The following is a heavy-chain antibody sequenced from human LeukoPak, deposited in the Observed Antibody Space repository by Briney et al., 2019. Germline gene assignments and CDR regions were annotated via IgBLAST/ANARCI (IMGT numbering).Heavy chain of an antibody. J-gene: IGHJ4*02. CDR1: GYTFTSYG. Sequence: ASVKVSCKSSGYTFTSYGISWVRQAPGQGLEWMGWISAYNGITHYAQKLQGRVTMSTDTSTSTAYMELRSLRSDDTAVYYCASSTVVTQFDYWGQGTLVSVSS. D-gene: IGHD4-23*01. CDR2: ISAYNGIT. V-gene: IGHV1-18*01. CDR3: ASSTVVTQFDY.